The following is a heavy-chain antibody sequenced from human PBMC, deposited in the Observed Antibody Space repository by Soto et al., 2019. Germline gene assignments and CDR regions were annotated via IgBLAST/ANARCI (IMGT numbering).Heavy chain of an antibody. CDR3: ARDLADILTGYLDY. Sequence: EVQLVESGGGLVKPGGSLRLSCAASGFTFSSYSMNWVRQAPGKGLEWVSSISSSSSYIYYADSVKGRFTISRDNAKNSLYLQMNSLRAEHTAVYYCARDLADILTGYLDYWGQGTLVTVSS. V-gene: IGHV3-21*01. CDR2: ISSSSSYI. D-gene: IGHD3-9*01. CDR1: GFTFSSYS. J-gene: IGHJ4*02.